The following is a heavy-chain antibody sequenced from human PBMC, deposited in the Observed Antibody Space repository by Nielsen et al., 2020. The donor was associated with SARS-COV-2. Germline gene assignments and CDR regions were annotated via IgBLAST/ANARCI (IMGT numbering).Heavy chain of an antibody. CDR3: AKDLSKQQLVLAFDI. D-gene: IGHD6-13*01. CDR2: ISSSSSYI. V-gene: IGHV3-21*01. J-gene: IGHJ3*02. Sequence: WIRQPPGKGLEWVSSISSSSSYIYYADSVKGRFTISRDNAKNSLYLQMNSLRAEDTAVYYCAKDLSKQQLVLAFDIWGQGTMVTVSS.